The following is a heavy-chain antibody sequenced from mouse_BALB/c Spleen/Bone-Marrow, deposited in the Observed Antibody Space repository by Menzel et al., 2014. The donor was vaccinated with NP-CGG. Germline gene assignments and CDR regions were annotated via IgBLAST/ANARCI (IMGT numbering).Heavy chain of an antibody. V-gene: IGHV1-5*01. Sequence: VKLQKSGTLLARPGASGKMSCKASGNTFTTTWMHWVKQRPDRGLDWIAAIYPGNSDTSYNQKFKGKAKLTAVTSTSTAYMELSSLTNEDSAVYYCTRSGRYYFDYWGQGTTLTVSS. CDR1: GNTFTTTW. J-gene: IGHJ2*01. D-gene: IGHD3-1*01. CDR3: TRSGRYYFDY. CDR2: IYPGNSDT.